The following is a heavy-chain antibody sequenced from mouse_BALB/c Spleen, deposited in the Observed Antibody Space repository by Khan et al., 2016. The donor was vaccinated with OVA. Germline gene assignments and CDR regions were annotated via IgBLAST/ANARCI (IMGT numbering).Heavy chain of an antibody. CDR3: SRWGSIYVSYYAMAY. CDR2: ISFDSDDT. CDR1: SYTFTDYS. J-gene: IGHJ4*01. D-gene: IGHD1-1*01. V-gene: IGHV1S137*01. Sequence: QVQLQQSGPELVRPGVSVKISCKGSSYTFTDYSMHWVKQSHAKGLEWIGVISFDSDDTNYNQKFEGKATMTVDKSSGTAYMELARLTSEDADVYCCSRWGSIYVSYYAMAYWGQGTSVTVSS.